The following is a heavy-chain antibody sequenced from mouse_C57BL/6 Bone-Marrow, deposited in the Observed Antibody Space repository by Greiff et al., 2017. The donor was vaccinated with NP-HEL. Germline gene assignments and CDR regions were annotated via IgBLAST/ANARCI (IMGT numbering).Heavy chain of an antibody. CDR1: GYTFTDYY. J-gene: IGHJ2*01. CDR2: INPNNGGT. D-gene: IGHD1-1*01. CDR3: ARSVFLDLDY. Sequence: VQLQQSGPELVKPGASVKISCKASGYTFTDYYMNWVKQSHGKSLEWIGDINPNNGGTSYNQKFKGKATLTVDKSSSTAYMELRSLTSEDSAVYYCARSVFLDLDYWGQGTTLTVSS. V-gene: IGHV1-26*01.